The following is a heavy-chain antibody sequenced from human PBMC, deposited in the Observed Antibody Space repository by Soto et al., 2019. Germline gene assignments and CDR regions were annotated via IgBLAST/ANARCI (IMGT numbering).Heavy chain of an antibody. CDR1: GGSISSYY. V-gene: IGHV4-59*01. D-gene: IGHD3-22*01. J-gene: IGHJ2*01. CDR2: IYYSGST. CDR3: SCGYYYDSSGYYYYWYFDL. Sequence: KTSETLSLTCTVSGGSISSYYWSWIRQPPGKGLEWIGYIYYSGSTNYNPSLKSRVTISVDTSKNQFSLKLSSVTSADMAVYYCSCGYYYDSSGYYYYWYFDLWCRGTLVTVSS.